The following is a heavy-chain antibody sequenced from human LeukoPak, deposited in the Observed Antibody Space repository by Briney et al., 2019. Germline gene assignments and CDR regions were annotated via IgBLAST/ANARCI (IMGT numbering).Heavy chain of an antibody. V-gene: IGHV1-18*01. Sequence: GASVKVSCKASGYTFTSYGISWVRQAPGQGLEWMGWISAYNGNTNYAQKLQGRVTMTTDTSTSTAYMELRSLRSDDTAVYYCARKVTQNYDFWSGPVGRWFDPWGQGTLVTVSS. CDR2: ISAYNGNT. D-gene: IGHD3-3*01. CDR1: GYTFTSYG. CDR3: ARKVTQNYDFWSGPVGRWFDP. J-gene: IGHJ5*02.